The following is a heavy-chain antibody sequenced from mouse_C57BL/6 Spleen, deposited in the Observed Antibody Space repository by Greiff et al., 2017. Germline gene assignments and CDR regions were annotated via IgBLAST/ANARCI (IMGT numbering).Heavy chain of an antibody. D-gene: IGHD2-5*01. CDR3: ARERVYYSNPYWYFDV. CDR2: INPNNGGT. CDR1: GYTFTDYN. J-gene: IGHJ1*03. V-gene: IGHV1-18*01. Sequence: VQLQQSGPELVKPGASVKIPCKASGYTFTDYNMDWVKQSHGKSLEWIGDINPNNGGTIYNQKFKGKATLTVDKSSSTAYMELRSLTSEDTAVYYCARERVYYSNPYWYFDVWGTGTTVTVSS.